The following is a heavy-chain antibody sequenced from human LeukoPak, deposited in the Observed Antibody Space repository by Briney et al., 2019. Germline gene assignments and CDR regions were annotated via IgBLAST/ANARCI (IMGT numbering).Heavy chain of an antibody. CDR2: ISYDGSNK. CDR1: GFTFSSYA. Sequence: GGPLRLSCAASGFTFSSYAMHWVRQAPGKGLEWVAVISYDGSNKYCAASVKGRFTISRDNSKNTLYLQMNSLRAEDTAVYYCAKDHYYDSSGGFDYWGQGTLVTVSS. CDR3: AKDHYYDSSGGFDY. V-gene: IGHV3-30*04. J-gene: IGHJ4*02. D-gene: IGHD3-22*01.